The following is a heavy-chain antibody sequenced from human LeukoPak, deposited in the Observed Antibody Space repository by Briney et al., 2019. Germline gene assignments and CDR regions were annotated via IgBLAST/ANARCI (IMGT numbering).Heavy chain of an antibody. CDR2: IYYSGST. D-gene: IGHD6-13*01. V-gene: IGHV4-59*01. CDR1: GGSISSYY. J-gene: IGHJ4*02. CDR3: ARVALIAAAGFDY. Sequence: SETLSLTCTVSGGSISSYYWGWIRQPPGKGLEWIGYIYYSGSTNYNPSLKSRVTISVDTSKNQFSLKLSSVTAADTAVYYCARVALIAAAGFDYWGQGTLVTVSS.